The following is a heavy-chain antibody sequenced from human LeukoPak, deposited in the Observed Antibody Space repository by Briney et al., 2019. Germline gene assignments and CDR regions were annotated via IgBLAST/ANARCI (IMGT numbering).Heavy chain of an antibody. CDR2: INPNSGGT. CDR1: GYTFTGYY. D-gene: IGHD3-22*01. Sequence: ASVKVSCKASGYTFTGYYMHWVRQAPGQGLEWMGWINPNSGGTNYAQKFQGRVTMTRDTSISTAYMELSRLRSDDTAVYYCARVPFYHYRSGYYYYYYYMDVWGKGTTVTVSS. V-gene: IGHV1-2*02. CDR3: ARVPFYHYRSGYYYYYYYMDV. J-gene: IGHJ6*03.